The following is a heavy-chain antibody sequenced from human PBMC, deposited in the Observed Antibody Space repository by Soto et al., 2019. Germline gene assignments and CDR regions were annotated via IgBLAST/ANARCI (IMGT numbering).Heavy chain of an antibody. Sequence: ASVKVSCKASGYTFTGYYMHWVRQAPGQGLEWMGWINPNSGGTNYAQKFQGWATMTRDTSISTAYMELSRLRSDDTAVYYCARGLRCSGGSCYEYYFDYWGQGTLVTVSS. J-gene: IGHJ4*02. CDR3: ARGLRCSGGSCYEYYFDY. V-gene: IGHV1-2*04. CDR1: GYTFTGYY. CDR2: INPNSGGT. D-gene: IGHD2-15*01.